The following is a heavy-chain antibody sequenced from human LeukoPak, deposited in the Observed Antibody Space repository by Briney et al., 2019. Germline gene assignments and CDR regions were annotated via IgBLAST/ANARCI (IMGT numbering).Heavy chain of an antibody. D-gene: IGHD5-12*01. CDR2: IYYSGST. CDR3: TRHSRSGYSDYESAFDI. CDR1: GGSISSSSYY. Sequence: SETLSLTCTVSGGSISSSSYYWGWIRQPPGKGLEWIGSIYYSGSTYYNPSLKSRVTISVDTSKNQFSLKLRSLTAADTAVYYCTRHSRSGYSDYESAFDIWGQGTMVIVSS. J-gene: IGHJ3*02. V-gene: IGHV4-39*01.